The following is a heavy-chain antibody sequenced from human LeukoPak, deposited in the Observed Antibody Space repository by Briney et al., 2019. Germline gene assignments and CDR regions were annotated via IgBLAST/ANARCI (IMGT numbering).Heavy chain of an antibody. CDR3: ARTHGSSGCYVFDY. V-gene: IGHV4-59*01. Sequence: PSETLSLTCTVSGGSFTGYYWTWIRQPPGEGLEWIGYVYNSEYTKYNPSLKSRVTISLDTSKSQFSLKLSSVTAADTAAYYCARTHGSSGCYVFDYWGQGTLVTVSS. D-gene: IGHD2-2*01. CDR1: GGSFTGYY. J-gene: IGHJ4*02. CDR2: VYNSEYT.